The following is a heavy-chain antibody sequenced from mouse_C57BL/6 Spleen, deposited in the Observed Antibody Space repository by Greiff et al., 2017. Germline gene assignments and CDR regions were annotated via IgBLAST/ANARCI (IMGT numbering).Heavy chain of an antibody. Sequence: EVKLVESGGGLVKPGGSLKLSCAASGFTFSDYGMHWVRQAPEKGLEWVAYISSGSSTIYYADTVKGRFTIARDNAKNTLFLQMTSLRSEDTAMYDCARITTVVGGFGCWGQGTTLTVAT. V-gene: IGHV5-17*01. CDR3: ARITTVVGGFGC. D-gene: IGHD1-1*01. CDR1: GFTFSDYG. CDR2: ISSGSSTI. J-gene: IGHJ2*01.